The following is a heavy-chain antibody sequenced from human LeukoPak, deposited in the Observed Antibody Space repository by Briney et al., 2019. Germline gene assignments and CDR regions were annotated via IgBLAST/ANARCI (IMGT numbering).Heavy chain of an antibody. D-gene: IGHD3-16*01. V-gene: IGHV3-74*01. J-gene: IGHJ5*02. CDR3: GRDLGGRGGA. CDR2: TNADGGIT. Sequence: PGGSLRLSCAASGFSFSTYWMHWVRQVPGTGPVWVSRTNADGGITDYTDSVKGRFTISRDNAMDTLYLQMNSLRPEDTAVYYCGRDLGGRGGAWGQGTLVT. CDR1: GFSFSTYW.